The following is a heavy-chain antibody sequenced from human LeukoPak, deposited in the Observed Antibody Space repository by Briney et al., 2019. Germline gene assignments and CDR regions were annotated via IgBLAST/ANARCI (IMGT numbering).Heavy chain of an antibody. Sequence: ASVTVSCKASGYTFTSNYMVWVRQAPGQGLEWMGIINPSGGSTSYAQKFQGRVTMTRDTSTSTVYMELSSLRSEDTAVYYCARVGGNYPINWGQGSLVTVSS. V-gene: IGHV1-46*01. D-gene: IGHD1-26*01. CDR2: INPSGGST. CDR1: GYTFTSNY. J-gene: IGHJ4*02. CDR3: ARVGGNYPIN.